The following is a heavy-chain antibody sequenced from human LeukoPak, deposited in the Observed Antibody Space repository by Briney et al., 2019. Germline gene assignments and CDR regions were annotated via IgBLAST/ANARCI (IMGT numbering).Heavy chain of an antibody. Sequence: GGSLRLSCVVSGFPFSSYAMSWVRQAPGKGLEWVSGISGSGDDTYYAASVKGRFTVSRDTSKNTLYLQMDSLRAEDTAVYYCAKDPLNTVMVSPTFDYWGQGTLVTVSS. CDR1: GFPFSSYA. D-gene: IGHD5-18*01. V-gene: IGHV3-23*01. CDR2: ISGSGDDT. J-gene: IGHJ4*02. CDR3: AKDPLNTVMVSPTFDY.